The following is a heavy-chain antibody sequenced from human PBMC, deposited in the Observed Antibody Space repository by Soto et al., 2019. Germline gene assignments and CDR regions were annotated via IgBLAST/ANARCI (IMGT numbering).Heavy chain of an antibody. V-gene: IGHV2-5*02. D-gene: IGHD3-16*01. CDR3: TPCQTSALFML. CDR1: GFSLTTSGMA. J-gene: IGHJ4*02. Sequence: QITLKESGPTLVKPTETLTLTCTFSGFSLTTSGMAVAWIRQSPGKAPEWLALIYWDDDKRYSASLTHRLTIARDTSKNQVIPTMTNMDPVDTATYYCTPCQTSALFMLWGQGTLVAVSS. CDR2: IYWDDDK.